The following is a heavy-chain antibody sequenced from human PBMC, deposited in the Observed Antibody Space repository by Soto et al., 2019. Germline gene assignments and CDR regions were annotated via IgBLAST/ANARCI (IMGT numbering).Heavy chain of an antibody. J-gene: IGHJ4*02. D-gene: IGHD5-18*01. Sequence: EVQLVESGGGLVQPGGSVRLSCAASGFTLSGDWMHWVRQVPGKGLVWVSRVNSDGSMTAYADSVKGRFTISRDNAKNTLYLQMNSLKADDTAVYYCARGKDQRNTQTYSYFDSWGQGTQVAVSS. CDR3: ARGKDQRNTQTYSYFDS. CDR1: GFTLSGDW. CDR2: VNSDGSMT. V-gene: IGHV3-74*01.